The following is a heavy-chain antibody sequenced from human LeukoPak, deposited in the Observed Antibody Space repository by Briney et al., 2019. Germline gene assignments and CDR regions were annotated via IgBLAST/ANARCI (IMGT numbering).Heavy chain of an antibody. CDR2: INHSGST. CDR3: ARESRIGAVDY. Sequence: PSETLSLTCAVYGGSFSGYYWSWIRQPPGKGLEWIGEINHSGSTNYNPSLKSRVTISVETSKNQFSLKLSSVTAADTAVYYCARESRIGAVDYWGQGTLVTVSS. V-gene: IGHV4-34*01. CDR1: GGSFSGYY. J-gene: IGHJ4*02. D-gene: IGHD2-15*01.